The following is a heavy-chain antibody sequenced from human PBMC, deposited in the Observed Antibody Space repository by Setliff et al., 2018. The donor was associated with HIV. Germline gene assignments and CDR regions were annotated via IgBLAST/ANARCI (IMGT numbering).Heavy chain of an antibody. CDR3: ARGGYGSGNAYYFAD. V-gene: IGHV4-61*10. D-gene: IGHD3-10*01. J-gene: IGHJ4*02. CDR2: IYASGST. Sequence: SETLSLTCTVSGGSVSSGRFYWSWIRQPAGKGLEWIGQIYASGSTNYNPSLRSRVTISVDTSKNQFSLDLTSVTAADTAVYYCARGGYGSGNAYYFADWGQGTLVTVSS. CDR1: GGSVSSGRFY.